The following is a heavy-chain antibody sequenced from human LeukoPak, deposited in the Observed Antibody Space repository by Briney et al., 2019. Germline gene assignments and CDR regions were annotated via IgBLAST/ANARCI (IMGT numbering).Heavy chain of an antibody. J-gene: IGHJ4*02. CDR2: ISGSGGGT. CDR1: GFTFSSYA. Sequence: PGGSLRLSCAASGFTFSSYAMSWVRQAPGKGLEWVSAISGSGGGTYYADSVKGRFTISRDNSENLLYLQMNSLRAEDTALYYCAKMIRGVNDFDYWGQGTLVTVSS. CDR3: AKMIRGVNDFDY. V-gene: IGHV3-23*01. D-gene: IGHD3-10*01.